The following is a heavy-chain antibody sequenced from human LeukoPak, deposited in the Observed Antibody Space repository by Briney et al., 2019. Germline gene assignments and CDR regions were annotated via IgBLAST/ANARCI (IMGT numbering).Heavy chain of an antibody. Sequence: SETLSLTCTVSGGSISSYYWSWIRQPPGKGLEWIGYIYYGENTNYNPSLKSRVTISVDTSKNQFSLKLSSVTAADTAVYYCARDMPRQFGMDVWGQGTTVTVSS. CDR2: IYYGENT. CDR3: ARDMPRQFGMDV. J-gene: IGHJ6*02. CDR1: GGSISSYY. V-gene: IGHV4-59*01. D-gene: IGHD2-2*01.